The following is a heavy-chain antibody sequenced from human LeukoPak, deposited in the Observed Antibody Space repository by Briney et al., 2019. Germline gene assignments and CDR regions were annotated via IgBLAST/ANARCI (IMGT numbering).Heavy chain of an antibody. J-gene: IGHJ3*02. D-gene: IGHD5-18*01. CDR2: NNPKRRDT. CDR3: ARRAREYSHDAFDI. CDR1: GYTFTDFS. Sequence: GASVKLSCKASGYTFTDFSMIWVRQAPGQGLEWMRWNNPKRRDTDSAQKFQGRFSMPRDTSISTAYMELSRLRSDDTAVYYCARRAREYSHDAFDIWGQGTMVTVSS. V-gene: IGHV1-2*02.